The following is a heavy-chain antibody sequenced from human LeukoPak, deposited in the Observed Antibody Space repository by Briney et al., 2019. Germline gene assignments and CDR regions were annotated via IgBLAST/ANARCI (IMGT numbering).Heavy chain of an antibody. CDR1: GFTFSSHW. D-gene: IGHD6-19*01. Sequence: GGSLRLSCAASGFTFSSHWMAWVRQPPGKGLEWVAIINPDGNDIHYADSLKGRFTISRDSAKNSVSLQMNSLRVEDTAVYYCARDSGWCRFDCWGQGTLVTVSS. J-gene: IGHJ4*02. CDR3: ARDSGWCRFDC. V-gene: IGHV3-7*01. CDR2: INPDGNDI.